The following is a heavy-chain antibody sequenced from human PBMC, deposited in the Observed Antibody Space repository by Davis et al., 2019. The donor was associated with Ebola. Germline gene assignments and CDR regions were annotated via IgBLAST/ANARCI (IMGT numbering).Heavy chain of an antibody. Sequence: GESLKISCAASGFIFNTAWMNWVRQVPGKGLEWVGRIKSKKDGGTTDYAASVKGRFTISRDDSKNTLYLQMNSLRAEDTAVYYCARKSYSNLGYYYYGMDVWGQGTTVTVSS. J-gene: IGHJ6*02. CDR3: ARKSYSNLGYYYYGMDV. CDR1: GFIFNTAW. CDR2: IKSKKDGGTT. V-gene: IGHV3-15*07. D-gene: IGHD4-11*01.